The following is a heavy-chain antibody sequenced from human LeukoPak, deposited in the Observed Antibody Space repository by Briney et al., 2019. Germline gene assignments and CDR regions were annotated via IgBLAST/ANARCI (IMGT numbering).Heavy chain of an antibody. CDR2: IYYSGST. D-gene: IGHD3-3*01. Sequence: PETLSLTCTVSGGSISSYYWSWIRQPPGKGLEWIGYIYYSGSTNYNPSLKSRVTISVDTSKNQFSLKLSSVTAADTAVYYCARDHPRPGYDFWSGRPSGLDPWGQGTLVTVSS. CDR1: GGSISSYY. J-gene: IGHJ5*02. CDR3: ARDHPRPGYDFWSGRPSGLDP. V-gene: IGHV4-59*01.